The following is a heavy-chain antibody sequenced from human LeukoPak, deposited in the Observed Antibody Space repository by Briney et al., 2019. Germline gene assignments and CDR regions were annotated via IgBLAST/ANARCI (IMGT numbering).Heavy chain of an antibody. D-gene: IGHD1-26*01. J-gene: IGHJ4*02. CDR1: GGSISSYY. CDR3: ARAWWELPNYFDY. V-gene: IGHV4-59*01. Sequence: SETLSLTCTVSGGSISSYYWSWIRQPPGEGLEWIGYIYYSGSTNYNPSLKSRVTISVDTSKNQFSLKLSSVTAADTAVYYCARAWWELPNYFDYWGQGTLVTVSS. CDR2: IYYSGST.